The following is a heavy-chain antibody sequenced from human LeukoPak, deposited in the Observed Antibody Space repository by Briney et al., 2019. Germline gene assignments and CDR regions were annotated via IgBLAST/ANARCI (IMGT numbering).Heavy chain of an antibody. CDR3: ARDHNWGFDF. CDR2: ISSTYNI. D-gene: IGHD7-27*01. CDR1: GFTFSSHW. J-gene: IGHJ4*02. V-gene: IGHV3-48*02. Sequence: GGSLRLSCAASGFTFSSHWMDWVRQAPGRGLEWVSYISSTYNIYYSDSVRGRFTISRDNAKNSVYLQMNSLRDEDTAVYYCARDHNWGFDFWGQGTLVAVSS.